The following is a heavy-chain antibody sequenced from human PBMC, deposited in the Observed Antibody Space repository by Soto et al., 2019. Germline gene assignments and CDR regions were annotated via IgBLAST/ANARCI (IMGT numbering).Heavy chain of an antibody. J-gene: IGHJ3*02. V-gene: IGHV3-33*01. D-gene: IGHD2-15*01. CDR3: AREEVTGFARPHAFDI. CDR2: IWYDGSNK. CDR1: GFTFSSYG. Sequence: PGGSLRLSCAASGFTFSSYGMHWVRQAPGKGLEWVAVIWYDGSNKYYADSVKGRFTISRDNSKNTLYLQMNSLRAEDTAVYYCAREEVTGFARPHAFDIWGQGTMVTVSS.